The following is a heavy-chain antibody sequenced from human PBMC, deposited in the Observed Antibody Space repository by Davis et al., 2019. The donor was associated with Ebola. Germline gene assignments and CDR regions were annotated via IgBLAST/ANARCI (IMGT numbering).Heavy chain of an antibody. CDR3: ANPYSSGWYQGYFDY. Sequence: GESLKISCAASGFTLSSSAMSWVRQALGKGLEWVSGISDSGGSTYYADSVKGRFTISRDNSKTTLYLQMNSLRAEDTAVYYCANPYSSGWYQGYFDYWARELWSPSPQ. V-gene: IGHV3-23*01. J-gene: IGHJ4*02. D-gene: IGHD6-19*01. CDR1: GFTLSSSA. CDR2: ISDSGGST.